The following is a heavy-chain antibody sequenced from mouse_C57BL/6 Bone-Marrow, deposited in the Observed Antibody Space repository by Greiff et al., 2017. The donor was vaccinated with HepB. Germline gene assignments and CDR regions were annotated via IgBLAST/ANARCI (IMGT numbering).Heavy chain of an antibody. J-gene: IGHJ2*01. CDR3: AAYGYYFDY. D-gene: IGHD6-5*01. V-gene: IGHV1-64*01. CDR1: GYTFTSYL. Sequence: QVQLQQPRAELVKPGAPVKLSCKASGYTFTSYLMYWVMQGPGQGLEWIGMIHPNGGSTNYNEKSTGKVTLTVDKTSSTSYMQLSCLTSEDSAVYCCAAYGYYFDYRGPGDTLTVSS. CDR2: IHPNGGST.